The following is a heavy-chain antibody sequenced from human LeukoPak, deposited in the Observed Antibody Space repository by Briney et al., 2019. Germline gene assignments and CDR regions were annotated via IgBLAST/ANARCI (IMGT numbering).Heavy chain of an antibody. CDR1: GYTFTSYY. Sequence: ASVKVSCKASGYTFTSYYLHWVRQAPGQGLEWMGMINPSSGSTNYAQKFQGRVTMTRDTSTSTVYMELSSLSSEDTAIYYCARRYSGYDPHFDYWGQEPWSRSPQ. D-gene: IGHD5-12*01. V-gene: IGHV1-46*01. CDR2: INPSSGST. CDR3: ARRYSGYDPHFDY. J-gene: IGHJ4*01.